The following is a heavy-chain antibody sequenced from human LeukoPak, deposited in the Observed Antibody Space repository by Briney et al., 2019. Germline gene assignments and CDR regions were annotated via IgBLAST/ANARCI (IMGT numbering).Heavy chain of an antibody. CDR3: ARAGGYSAYASN. CDR1: GGSISSYY. D-gene: IGHD5-12*01. V-gene: IGHV4-59*01. CDR2: IYYSGTT. Sequence: SETLSLTCTVSGGSISSYYWTWIRQPPGKGLEWIGYIYYSGTTYYNPSLKSRVTISLDTSKNKFSLNLTSVSVADTAVYYCARAGGYSAYASNWGQGTLVTVSS. J-gene: IGHJ4*02.